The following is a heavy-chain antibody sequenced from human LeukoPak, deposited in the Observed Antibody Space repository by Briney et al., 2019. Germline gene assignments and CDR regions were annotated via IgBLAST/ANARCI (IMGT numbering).Heavy chain of an antibody. CDR3: ATIVGATTRAFDY. CDR2: IIPIFGTA. CDR1: GGTFSSYA. J-gene: IGHJ4*02. Sequence: SVKVSCKASGGTFSSYAISWVRQAPGQGLEWMGGIIPIFGTANYAQKFQGRVPITTDESTSTAYLELSSLRSEDTAVYYCATIVGATTRAFDYWGQGTLVTVSS. V-gene: IGHV1-69*05. D-gene: IGHD1-26*01.